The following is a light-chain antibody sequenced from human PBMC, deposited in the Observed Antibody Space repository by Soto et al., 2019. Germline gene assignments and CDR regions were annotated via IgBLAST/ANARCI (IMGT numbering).Light chain of an antibody. J-gene: IGLJ1*01. CDR3: SSYTSSITYV. CDR2: DVN. V-gene: IGLV2-14*01. Sequence: QSLLTQPASVSVAPGQSVTISFTGASIDVGGYNYVSWYQQRPDEAPKLMIYDVNNRPSGVSNRFSGSKSGNTASLTISGLQAEDEADYYCSSYTSSITYVFGTGTKVTVL. CDR1: SIDVGGYNY.